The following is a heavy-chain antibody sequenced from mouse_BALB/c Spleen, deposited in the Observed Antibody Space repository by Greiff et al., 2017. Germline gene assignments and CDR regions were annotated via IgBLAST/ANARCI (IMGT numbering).Heavy chain of an antibody. CDR3: ARLNYYGSEGFAY. D-gene: IGHD1-1*01. Sequence: EVKLVESGPSLVKPSQTLSLTCSVTGDSITSGYWNWIRKFPGNKLEYMGYISYSGSTYYNPSLKSRISITRDTSKNQYYLQLNSVTTEDTATYYCARLNYYGSEGFAYWGQGTLVTVSA. V-gene: IGHV3-8*02. CDR1: GDSITSGY. J-gene: IGHJ3*01. CDR2: ISYSGST.